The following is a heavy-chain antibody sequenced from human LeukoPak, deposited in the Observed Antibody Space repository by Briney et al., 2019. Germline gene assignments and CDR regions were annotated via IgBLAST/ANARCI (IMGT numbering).Heavy chain of an antibody. CDR3: ARDRYCSSTSCYTDYFDY. Sequence: GVSLRLSCAASGFTFSSYGMHWVRQAPGKGLEWVAVIWYDGSNKYYADSVKGRFTISRDNSKNTLYLQMNSLRAEDTAVYYCARDRYCSSTSCYTDYFDYWGQGTLVTVSS. CDR1: GFTFSSYG. CDR2: IWYDGSNK. J-gene: IGHJ4*02. V-gene: IGHV3-33*01. D-gene: IGHD2-2*02.